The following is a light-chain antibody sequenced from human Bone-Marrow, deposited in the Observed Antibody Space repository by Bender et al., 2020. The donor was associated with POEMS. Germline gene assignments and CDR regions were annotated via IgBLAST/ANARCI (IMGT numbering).Light chain of an antibody. J-gene: IGLJ2*01. CDR1: KLGDRY. CDR3: QAWETGTAV. V-gene: IGLV3-1*01. CDR2: QDT. Sequence: SYELTQSPSVSVSPGQTASITCSGDKLGDRYVSWYHQKPGQSPVVVIYQDTKRPSGIPERFSGSNSGNTATLTISGTQAMDEGDYYCQAWETGTAVFGGGTKLTVL.